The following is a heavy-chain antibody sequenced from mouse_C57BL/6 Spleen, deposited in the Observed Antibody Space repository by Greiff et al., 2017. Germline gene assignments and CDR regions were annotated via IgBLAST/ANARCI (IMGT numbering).Heavy chain of an antibody. D-gene: IGHD3-2*01. Sequence: QVQLQQPGAELVKPGASVKMSCKASGYTFTSYWITWVKQRPGQGLEWIGDIYPGSGSINYNEKFKSKATLAVDTSSSTAYMQLSGLTSEDSAVFYCARRGDSAYFDYWGQGTTLTVSS. J-gene: IGHJ2*01. CDR3: ARRGDSAYFDY. V-gene: IGHV1-55*01. CDR2: IYPGSGSI. CDR1: GYTFTSYW.